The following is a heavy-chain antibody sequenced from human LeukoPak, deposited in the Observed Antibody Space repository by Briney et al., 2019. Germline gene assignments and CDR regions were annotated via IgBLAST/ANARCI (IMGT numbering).Heavy chain of an antibody. Sequence: SETLSLTCTVSGGSISSYCWSWIRQPPGKGLEWIGYIYYSGSTNYNPSLKSRVTISVDTSKNQFSLKLSSVTAADTAVYYCARYSIAAPDYWGQGTLVTVSS. V-gene: IGHV4-59*08. CDR1: GGSISSYC. CDR2: IYYSGST. CDR3: ARYSIAAPDY. J-gene: IGHJ4*02. D-gene: IGHD6-6*01.